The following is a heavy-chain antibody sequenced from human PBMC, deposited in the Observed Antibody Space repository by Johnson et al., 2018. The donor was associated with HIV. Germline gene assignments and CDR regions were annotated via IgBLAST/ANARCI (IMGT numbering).Heavy chain of an antibody. V-gene: IGHV3-30*03. CDR2: ISNDGSIK. CDR1: GFTFSSYG. D-gene: IGHD6-19*01. CDR3: VQGVPNPAGAFDI. Sequence: QLVESGGGVVQPGRSLRLSCAASGFTFSSYGMHWVRQAPGKGLEWVAVISNDGSIKFSADSVKGRFTISKDNSKNTLYLQMNSLIPEDTAVYYCVQGVPNPAGAFDIWGQGTMVTVSS. J-gene: IGHJ3*02.